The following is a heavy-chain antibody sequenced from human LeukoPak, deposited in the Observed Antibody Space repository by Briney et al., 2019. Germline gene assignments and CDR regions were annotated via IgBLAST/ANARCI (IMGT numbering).Heavy chain of an antibody. J-gene: IGHJ6*02. D-gene: IGHD3-9*01. CDR3: ARQAYVLRYFDWISQSDYSSYGMDV. CDR2: IYPGDSDT. Sequence: GESLKISCKGSEYSFTSYWIGWVRQMPGKGLEWMGIIYPGDSDTRYSPSFQGQVTISADKSISTAYLQWSSLKASDTAIYYCARQAYVLRYFDWISQSDYSSYGMDVWGQGTTVTVSS. V-gene: IGHV5-51*01. CDR1: EYSFTSYW.